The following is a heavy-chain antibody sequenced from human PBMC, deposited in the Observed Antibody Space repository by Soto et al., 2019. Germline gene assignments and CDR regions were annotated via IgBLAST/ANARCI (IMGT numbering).Heavy chain of an antibody. J-gene: IGHJ6*02. CDR2: ISVSGANT. V-gene: IGHV3-23*01. CDR3: AKASTYPLDGVDV. D-gene: IGHD3-16*01. Sequence: EVQLLESGGGLVHPGGSLRLSCVASGFKFSSYALTWVRQAPRKGLEWVSVISVSGANTSYAASVKGRFTISRDNSKNPLYLQMNSLRDEDTAIYYCAKASTYPLDGVDVWGQGTTVTVS. CDR1: GFKFSSYA.